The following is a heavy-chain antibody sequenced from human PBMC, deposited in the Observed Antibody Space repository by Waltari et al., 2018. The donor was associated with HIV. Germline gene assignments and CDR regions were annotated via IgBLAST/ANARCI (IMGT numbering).Heavy chain of an antibody. CDR2: ISHDGSNK. J-gene: IGHJ6*02. V-gene: IGHV3-30*18. Sequence: QVQLVESGGGVVQPGRSLRLSCAASGFSFRSYGMHWVRQAPGKGLEWVAVISHDGSNKYYADSVKGRFTISRDNSKNTLYLQMNSLRVEDTAVYYCAKDTAGTYYYYGMDVWGQGTTVTVSS. CDR1: GFSFRSYG. D-gene: IGHD2-21*02. CDR3: AKDTAGTYYYYGMDV.